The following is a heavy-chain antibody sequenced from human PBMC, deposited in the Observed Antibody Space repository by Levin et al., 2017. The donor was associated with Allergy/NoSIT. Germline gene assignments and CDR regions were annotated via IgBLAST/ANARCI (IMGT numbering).Heavy chain of an antibody. CDR1: GFTFSSYT. D-gene: IGHD4-17*01. CDR3: ARDKYGDPIDY. J-gene: IGHJ4*02. Sequence: GESLKISCAASGFTFSSYTMHWVRQAPGKGLEWVAVISYDGSNKYYADSVKGRFTISRDNAKNTLYLQMNSLRAEDTAVYYCARDKYGDPIDYWGQGTLVTVSS. V-gene: IGHV3-30-3*01. CDR2: ISYDGSNK.